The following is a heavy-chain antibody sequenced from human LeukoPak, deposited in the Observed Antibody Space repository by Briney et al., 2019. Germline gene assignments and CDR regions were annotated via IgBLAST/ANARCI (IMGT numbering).Heavy chain of an antibody. CDR2: MYNSGST. CDR3: ARDSDGLDY. D-gene: IGHD2-8*01. J-gene: IGHJ4*02. V-gene: IGHV4-59*01. Sequence: PSETLSLTCTVSGGSISSYYWSWVRQPPGKGLEWIGYMYNSGSTKYNPSLKSRVTISVDTSKNQFSLKLGSVTAADTAVYYCARDSDGLDYWGQGTLVTVSS. CDR1: GGSISSYY.